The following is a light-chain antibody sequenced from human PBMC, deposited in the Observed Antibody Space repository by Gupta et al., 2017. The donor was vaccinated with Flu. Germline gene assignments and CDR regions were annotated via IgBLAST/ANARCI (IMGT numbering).Light chain of an antibody. CDR1: QSLVYSDGNTY. V-gene: IGKV2-30*01. CDR3: MQGSRLPWA. Sequence: DLVMTQSLFYLPITLGEPASISCRSSQSLVYSDGNTYLHWFQQRPGQSPRRLIYHVSRRESGVPYIFSCSCSVTYFTLKISRVEAEDVGVYYCMQGSRLPWAFGQGTKVEIK. CDR2: HVS. J-gene: IGKJ1*01.